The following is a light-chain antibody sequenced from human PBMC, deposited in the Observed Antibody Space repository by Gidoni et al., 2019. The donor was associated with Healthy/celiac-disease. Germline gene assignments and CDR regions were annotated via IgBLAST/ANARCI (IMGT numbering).Light chain of an antibody. CDR1: QNLLHSNGYNY. J-gene: IGKJ4*01. V-gene: IGKV2-28*01. Sequence: DLVMTQSPLSLPVTPGEPASISCRSSQNLLHSNGYNYLDWYLQKPGQSPQLLIYLGSNRASGVPDRFSGSGSGTDFTLTISRVEAEDVGVYYCMQALQTPLTFGGGTKVEIK. CDR3: MQALQTPLT. CDR2: LGS.